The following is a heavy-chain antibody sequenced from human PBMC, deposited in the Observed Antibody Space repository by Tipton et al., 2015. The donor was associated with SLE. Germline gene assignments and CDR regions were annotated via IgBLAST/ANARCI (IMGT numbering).Heavy chain of an antibody. J-gene: IGHJ3*02. V-gene: IGHV4-38-2*02. D-gene: IGHD3-3*01. CDR1: GFSISSAYY. CDR3: ARGGRIAIFGVATDGAFDI. CDR2: ISYSGGT. Sequence: GLVKPSETLSLTCSVSGFSISSAYYWGWIRQPPGKGLEFIGTISYSGGTDYNPSLKSRVTISKDTSKNHFSLKLDSVTAADTAVYYCARGGRIAIFGVATDGAFDIWGQGTMVTVSS.